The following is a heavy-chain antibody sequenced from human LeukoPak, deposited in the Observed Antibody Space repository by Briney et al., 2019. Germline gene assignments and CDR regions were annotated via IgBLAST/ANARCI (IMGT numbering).Heavy chain of an antibody. CDR1: GFTFSSYS. J-gene: IGHJ4*02. Sequence: GGSLRLSCAASGFTFSSYSMNWVRQAPREGLEWVSYISSSSSSTYYADSVKGRFTISRDNAKNSLYLQMNSLRAEDTAVYYCARLYSALPGFDYWGQGTLVTVSS. CDR2: ISSSSSST. CDR3: ARLYSALPGFDY. V-gene: IGHV3-48*01. D-gene: IGHD6-13*01.